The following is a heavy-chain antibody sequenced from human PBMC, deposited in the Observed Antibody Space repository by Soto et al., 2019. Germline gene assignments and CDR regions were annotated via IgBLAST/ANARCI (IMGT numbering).Heavy chain of an antibody. CDR2: MSPYSGNT. J-gene: IGHJ4*02. V-gene: IGHV1-8*01. CDR1: GYTFTNND. Sequence: ASVKVSCKASGYTFTNNDTNWVRQAAGQGLEWMGWMSPYSGNTGYARNFHGRVTMTRDNSITTAYMELSGLRSEDTAVYYCVRAPLDYYSADYFDNWGQGTLVTVYS. CDR3: VRAPLDYYSADYFDN. D-gene: IGHD2-21*01.